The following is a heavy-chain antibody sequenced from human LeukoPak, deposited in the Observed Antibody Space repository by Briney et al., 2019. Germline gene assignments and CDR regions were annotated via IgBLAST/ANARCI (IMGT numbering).Heavy chain of an antibody. CDR3: ARASGSYWWFDS. CDR2: VNPNSGDT. J-gene: IGHJ5*01. CDR1: GYTFTGYY. D-gene: IGHD1-26*01. Sequence: ASVTVSCKASGYTFTGYYLHWVRQAPGQGLEWMGCVNPNSGDTNYAQKFQGSVTMTRDTSISTVYMELSRLRSDDTAVYYCARASGSYWWFDSWGQGTLVTVSS. V-gene: IGHV1-2*02.